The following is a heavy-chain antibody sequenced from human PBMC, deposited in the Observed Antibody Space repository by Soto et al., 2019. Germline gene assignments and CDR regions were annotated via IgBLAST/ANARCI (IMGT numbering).Heavy chain of an antibody. CDR3: AGELGTFYFDH. J-gene: IGHJ4*02. CDR2: IDHSGSA. D-gene: IGHD7-27*01. V-gene: IGHV4-30-4*01. Sequence: QVQLQASGPGLVKPSQTLSLTCTVSAGSIRSRDYSWTWIRQPPGKGLEWIGYIDHSGSAYYNPSHKSRATISIDTSNNQFSLKRTSVTAADTAVYYCAGELGTFYFDHWCQGTLVTVSS. CDR1: AGSIRSRDYS.